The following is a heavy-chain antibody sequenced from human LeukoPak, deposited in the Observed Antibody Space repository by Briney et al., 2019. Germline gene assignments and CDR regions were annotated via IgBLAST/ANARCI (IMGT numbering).Heavy chain of an antibody. J-gene: IGHJ5*02. Sequence: PSETLSLTCTVSGGSVSNYYGTWIRQPPGKGLEWIGNIHHSGTTNYNPSLKSRVSISIDTSKNQFSLNLSSVTAADTAVYYCARARDSDGWYGNCFDPWGQGTLVTVSS. D-gene: IGHD6-19*01. V-gene: IGHV4-59*02. CDR3: ARARDSDGWYGNCFDP. CDR1: GGSVSNYY. CDR2: IHHSGTT.